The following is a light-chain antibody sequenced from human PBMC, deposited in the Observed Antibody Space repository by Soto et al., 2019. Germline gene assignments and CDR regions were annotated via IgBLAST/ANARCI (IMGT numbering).Light chain of an antibody. V-gene: IGKV3-20*01. Sequence: IMLKHSPATLSLSPRERATLSCRASQSVSSYLAWYQQKPGQAPRLLIYDASSKATGIPDRFSGSGSGTDFTLTISRLEPEDFAVYYCQQYGISPRTFGQGTNVDVK. CDR1: QSVSSY. CDR2: DAS. J-gene: IGKJ1*01. CDR3: QQYGISPRT.